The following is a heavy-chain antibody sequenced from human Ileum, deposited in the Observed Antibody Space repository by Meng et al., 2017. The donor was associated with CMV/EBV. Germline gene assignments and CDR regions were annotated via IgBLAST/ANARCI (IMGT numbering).Heavy chain of an antibody. J-gene: IGHJ4*02. CDR2: INHRGIT. CDR3: ARENWIDGY. V-gene: IGHV4-34*01. CDR1: DGSFSGYY. D-gene: IGHD1-1*01. Sequence: LSLNCAVYDGSFSGYYWTWIRQSPGKRLEWIGEINHRGITQYNPSLKSRVTISVDTSKNQLSLRLSSVTAADTAVYYCARENWIDGYWGQGTLVTVSS.